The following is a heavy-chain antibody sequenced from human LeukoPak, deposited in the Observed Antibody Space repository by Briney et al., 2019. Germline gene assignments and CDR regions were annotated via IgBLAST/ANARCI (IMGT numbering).Heavy chain of an antibody. CDR1: GVSISSGDYY. J-gene: IGHJ5*02. CDR2: IYYSGST. Sequence: SETLSLTCTVSGVSISSGDYYWSWIRQPPGKGLEWIGYIYYSGSTYYNPSLKSRVTISVDTSKNQVSLKLSSVTAADTAMYYCAREMDAHPRTLAWGQGSLVTVSS. D-gene: IGHD1-7*01. CDR3: AREMDAHPRTLA. V-gene: IGHV4-30-4*01.